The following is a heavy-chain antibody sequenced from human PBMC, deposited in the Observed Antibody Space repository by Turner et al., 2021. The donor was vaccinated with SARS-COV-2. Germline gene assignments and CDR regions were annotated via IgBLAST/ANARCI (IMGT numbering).Heavy chain of an antibody. Sequence: QVQLVESGGGGVQPGRSLSLSCAASGFTFSSYGMHWVRQAPGKGLEWVAVISYDGSNKYYADSVKGRFTISRDNSKNTLYLQMNSLRAEDTAVYYCANSLQQLVSRGYYYYYGMDVWGQGTTVTVSS. V-gene: IGHV3-30*18. CDR1: GFTFSSYG. J-gene: IGHJ6*02. CDR3: ANSLQQLVSRGYYYYYGMDV. CDR2: ISYDGSNK. D-gene: IGHD6-6*01.